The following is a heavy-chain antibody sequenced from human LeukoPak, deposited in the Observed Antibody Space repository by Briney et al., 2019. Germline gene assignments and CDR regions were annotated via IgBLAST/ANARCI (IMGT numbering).Heavy chain of an antibody. J-gene: IGHJ6*02. Sequence: SETLSLTCAVYGGSFSGYYWSWIRQPPGKGLEWIGEINHSGSTNYNPSLKSRVTISVDTSKNQFSLKLSSVTAADTAVYYCARANPRKYCSGGSCSKVYYYYYGTDVWGQGTTVTVSS. CDR2: INHSGST. CDR1: GGSFSGYY. D-gene: IGHD2-15*01. CDR3: ARANPRKYCSGGSCSKVYYYYYGTDV. V-gene: IGHV4-34*01.